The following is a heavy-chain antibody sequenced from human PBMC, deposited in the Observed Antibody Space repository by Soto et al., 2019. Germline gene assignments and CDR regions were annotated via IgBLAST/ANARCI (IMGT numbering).Heavy chain of an antibody. CDR3: ARVVDFWSGYYNWFDP. V-gene: IGHV1-3*01. CDR2: INAGNGNT. D-gene: IGHD3-3*01. CDR1: GYTFTSYA. Sequence: ASVKVSCKASGYTFTSYAMHWVRQAPGQRLGWMGWINAGNGNTKYSQKFQGRVTITRDTSASTAYMELSSLRSEDTAVYYCARVVDFWSGYYNWFDPWGQGTLVTVSS. J-gene: IGHJ5*02.